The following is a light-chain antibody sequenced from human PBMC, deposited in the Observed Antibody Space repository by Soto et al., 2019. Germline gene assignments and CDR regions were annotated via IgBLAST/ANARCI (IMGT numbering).Light chain of an antibody. CDR3: QQYNSYPYT. V-gene: IGKV1-5*01. J-gene: IGKJ2*01. CDR1: QSISSW. CDR2: DAS. Sequence: DIQMTQSPATLSASVGDRVTITCRASQSISSWLAWYQEKPGRAPKLLIYDASTLESGVPSRFSGSGSGAQFTLTISSLQPDDFATYYCQQYNSYPYTFGQGTK.